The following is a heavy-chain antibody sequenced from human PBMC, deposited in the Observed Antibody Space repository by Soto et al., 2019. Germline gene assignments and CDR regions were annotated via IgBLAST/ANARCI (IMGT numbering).Heavy chain of an antibody. CDR3: AKDWGMEWLYGMDV. V-gene: IGHV3-43*01. J-gene: IGHJ6*02. Sequence: EVQLVESGGVVVQPGGSLRLSCAASGFTFDDYTMHWVRKAPGKGLEWVSLISWDGGSTYYADSVKGRFTISRDNSKNSLYLQMNSLRTEDTALYYCAKDWGMEWLYGMDVWGQGTTVTVSS. CDR1: GFTFDDYT. D-gene: IGHD3-3*01. CDR2: ISWDGGST.